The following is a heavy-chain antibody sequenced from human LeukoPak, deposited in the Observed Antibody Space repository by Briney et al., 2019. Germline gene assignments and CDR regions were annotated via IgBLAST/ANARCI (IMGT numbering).Heavy chain of an antibody. CDR3: AKDKTSIAAAGTIDY. D-gene: IGHD6-13*01. V-gene: IGHV3-33*06. CDR1: GFTLGSYA. Sequence: PGGSLRSSCEAPGFTLGSYALPWVRRAPAKGLKWVEVIWYDGSNKYYADSVKGRFTISRDNSKNTLYLPMNRLRAEDTAVYYYAKDKTSIAAAGTIDYWGRGTLVTVSS. CDR2: IWYDGSNK. J-gene: IGHJ4*02.